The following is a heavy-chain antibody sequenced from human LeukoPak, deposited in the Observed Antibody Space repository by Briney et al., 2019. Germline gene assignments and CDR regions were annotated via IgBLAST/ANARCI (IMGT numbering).Heavy chain of an antibody. CDR3: ARDRDYYDSSGYWS. CDR2: IYSGGST. D-gene: IGHD3-22*01. J-gene: IGHJ5*02. CDR1: GFTFGSYS. V-gene: IGHV3-66*01. Sequence: HSGGSLRLSCAASGFTFGSYSMNWVRQAPGKGLEWVSVIYSGGSTYYADSVKGRFTISRDNSKNTLYLQMNSLRAEDTAVYYCARDRDYYDSSGYWSWGQGTLVTVSS.